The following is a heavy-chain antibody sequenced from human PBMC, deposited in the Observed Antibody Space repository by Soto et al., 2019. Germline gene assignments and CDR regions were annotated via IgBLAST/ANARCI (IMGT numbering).Heavy chain of an antibody. CDR3: ARAGSTWRYFFEY. J-gene: IGHJ4*02. CDR2: VYYSGTT. V-gene: IGHV4-59*01. Sequence: SETMSHRCTVTGGSTNSYYCIWIRQSPGKGLEWIGYVYYSGTTYYNPSLQSRVTISVDTSKKQFSLKVRSVTAADTAIYFCARAGSTWRYFFEYWGQGSLVT. D-gene: IGHD2-2*01. CDR1: GGSTNSYY.